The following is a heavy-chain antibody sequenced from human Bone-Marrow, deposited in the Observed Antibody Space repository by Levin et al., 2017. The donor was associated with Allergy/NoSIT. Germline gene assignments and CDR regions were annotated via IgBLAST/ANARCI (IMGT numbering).Heavy chain of an antibody. CDR1: GYTFTGYY. CDR3: ATRAGVYTFRSGYVGPFDL. Sequence: ASVKVSCKGSGYTFTGYYMHWVRQAPGQGLEWMGLINPNNGGTSYAEKFQGRLTVTRDTSISTGYMELSSLTSDDTAVYYCATRAGVYTFRSGYVGPFDLWGQGTMVTVSS. D-gene: IGHD3-3*01. CDR2: INPNNGGT. V-gene: IGHV1-2*06. J-gene: IGHJ3*01.